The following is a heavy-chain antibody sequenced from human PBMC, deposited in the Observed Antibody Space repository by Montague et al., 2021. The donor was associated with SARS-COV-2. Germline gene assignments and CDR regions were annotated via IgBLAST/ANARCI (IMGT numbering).Heavy chain of an antibody. Sequence: SETLSLTCTVSGGSISSYYWSWIRQPPGKGLEWIGYIYYSGSTNXNPSLKSRVTISVDTSKNQFSLKLSSVTAADTAVYYCAREESGFDYYYGMDVWGQGTTVTVSS. CDR2: IYYSGST. CDR3: AREESGFDYYYGMDV. CDR1: GGSISSYY. V-gene: IGHV4-59*01. J-gene: IGHJ6*02. D-gene: IGHD3-3*01.